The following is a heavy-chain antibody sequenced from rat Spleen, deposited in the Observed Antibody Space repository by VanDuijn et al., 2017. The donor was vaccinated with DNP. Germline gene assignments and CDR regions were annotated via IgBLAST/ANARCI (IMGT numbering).Heavy chain of an antibody. V-gene: IGHV5-22*01. D-gene: IGHD4-3*01. J-gene: IGHJ3*01. Sequence: EVQLVESGGGLVLPGRSLKLSCAASGFTFDHYYMAWVRQAPTKGLEWVAYINYDGGRTNYGDSVKGRFTISRDNAKSTLYLQMNSLRSEDMATYYCVRWNSGHFDYWGQGTLVTVSS. CDR3: VRWNSGHFDY. CDR2: INYDGGRT. CDR1: GFTFDHYY.